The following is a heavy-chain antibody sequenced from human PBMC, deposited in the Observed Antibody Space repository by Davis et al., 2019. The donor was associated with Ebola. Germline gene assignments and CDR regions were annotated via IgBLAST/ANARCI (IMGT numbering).Heavy chain of an antibody. CDR2: ISGSGGST. CDR3: AKEEDIVVVPAAMIWESDYYYMDV. CDR1: GFTFDSYA. V-gene: IGHV3-23*01. D-gene: IGHD2-2*01. Sequence: GGSLRLSCAASGFTFDSYAMSWVRQAPGKGLEWVSAISGSGGSTYYADSVKGRFTISRDNSKNTLYLQMNSLRAEDTAVYYCAKEEDIVVVPAAMIWESDYYYMDVWGKGTTVTVSS. J-gene: IGHJ6*03.